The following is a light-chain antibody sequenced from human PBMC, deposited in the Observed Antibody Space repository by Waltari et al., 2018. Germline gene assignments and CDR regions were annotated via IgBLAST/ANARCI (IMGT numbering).Light chain of an antibody. Sequence: IQLTQSPSSLSAAVGDRVTIPCRASQGINSYLAWYQQKPGQAPKPLIYFASTMERGVPSRFSGSGSGTDFTLTISSLQPEDFATYYCQHLNGYPITFGGGTKVEIK. J-gene: IGKJ4*01. V-gene: IGKV1-9*01. CDR2: FAS. CDR3: QHLNGYPIT. CDR1: QGINSY.